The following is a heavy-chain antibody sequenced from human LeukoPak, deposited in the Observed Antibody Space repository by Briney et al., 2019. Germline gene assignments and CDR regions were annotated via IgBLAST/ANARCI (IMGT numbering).Heavy chain of an antibody. CDR2: IYYSGST. CDR1: GGSITSYY. J-gene: IGHJ3*02. D-gene: IGHD4-17*01. Sequence: ETLCFTCTVSGGSITSYYWSWIRQPPGKGLEWIGYIYYSGSTNYNPSLKSRVTIAVDTSKNQFSLKLSSVTAADTAVYYCARHWTQDYADSGAFDIWGQGTLVTVSS. V-gene: IGHV4-59*08. CDR3: ARHWTQDYADSGAFDI.